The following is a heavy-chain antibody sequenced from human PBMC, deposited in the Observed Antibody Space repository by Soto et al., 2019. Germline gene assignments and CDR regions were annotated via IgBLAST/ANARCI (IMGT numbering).Heavy chain of an antibody. CDR1: AASFSKYY. V-gene: IGHV4-59*01. D-gene: IGHD3-16*01. J-gene: IGHJ4*02. CDR3: ASVTFGGVVLAH. Sequence: SETLSLTCTVSAASFSKYYWSWIRQPPGKGLEWIGYIYFNGNTNYNPSLKRQVTISIDTSKKQISLNLTSVTDADTAVYYCASVTFGGVVLAHWGQGTRVTLSS. CDR2: IYFNGNT.